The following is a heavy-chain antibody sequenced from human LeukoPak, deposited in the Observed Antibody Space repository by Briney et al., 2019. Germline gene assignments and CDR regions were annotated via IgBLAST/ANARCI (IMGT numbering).Heavy chain of an antibody. D-gene: IGHD5-12*01. Sequence: GGSLRLSCAASGFTFSDYYMSWIRQAPGKGLKWVSSISSSSSYIYYADSVKGRFTISRDNAKNSLYLQMNSLRAEDTAVYYCARDRLSGYDASDYWGQGTLVTVSS. CDR2: ISSSSSYI. CDR1: GFTFSDYY. J-gene: IGHJ4*02. V-gene: IGHV3-11*06. CDR3: ARDRLSGYDASDY.